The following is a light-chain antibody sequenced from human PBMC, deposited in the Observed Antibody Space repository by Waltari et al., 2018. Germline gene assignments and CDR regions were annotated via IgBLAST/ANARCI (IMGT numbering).Light chain of an antibody. J-gene: IGKJ4*01. CDR2: AAS. CDR3: QQYDDLPLT. V-gene: IGKV1D-16*01. Sequence: DIQMTQSPSSLSASVGDKVTITCHASQDIRSWLVWYQQKPGKAPKPLIYAASSLQSGVPSRFSGSGSGTDFTLIISSLQPEDFATYYCQQYDDLPLTFGGGTKVEIK. CDR1: QDIRSW.